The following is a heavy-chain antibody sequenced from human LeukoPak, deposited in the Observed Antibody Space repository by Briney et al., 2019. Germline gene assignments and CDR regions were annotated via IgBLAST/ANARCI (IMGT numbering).Heavy chain of an antibody. J-gene: IGHJ4*02. D-gene: IGHD5-12*01. CDR2: IYSGGST. V-gene: IGHV3-66*01. CDR1: EFSVGSNY. Sequence: GGSLRLSCAASEFSVGSNYMTRVRQAPGKGMEWVSLIYSGGSTYYADSVKGRFTISRDNSKNTLYLQMNSLRAEDTAVYYCARGPSGYHSTGGQGTLVTVSS. CDR3: ARGPSGYHST.